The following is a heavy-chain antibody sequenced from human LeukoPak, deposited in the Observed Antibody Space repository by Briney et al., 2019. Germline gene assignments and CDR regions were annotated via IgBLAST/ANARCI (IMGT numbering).Heavy chain of an antibody. J-gene: IGHJ4*02. V-gene: IGHV4-38-2*02. Sequence: SETLSLTCTVSGYSIRSGFYWGWIRQAPGKGLEWIGSIFQGGTTFYNPSLKSRVTISVDTSKNQSSLKLSSVTAAHAAVYYCARGEVVSSGWYGYWGQGTLVTVSS. CDR2: IFQGGTT. D-gene: IGHD6-19*01. CDR3: ARGEVVSSGWYGY. CDR1: GYSIRSGFY.